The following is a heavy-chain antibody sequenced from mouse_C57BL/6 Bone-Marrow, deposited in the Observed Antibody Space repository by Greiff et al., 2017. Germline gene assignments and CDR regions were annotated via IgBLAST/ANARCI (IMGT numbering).Heavy chain of an antibody. Sequence: VQLQESGAELARPGASVKMSCKASGYTFTSYTMHWVQQRPGQGLEWIGYINPSSGYTKYNQKFKDKATLTADKSSSTAYMQLSSLTSEDSAVYYCARKQLRLRYYFDYWGQGTTLTVSS. CDR1: GYTFTSYT. CDR3: ARKQLRLRYYFDY. J-gene: IGHJ2*01. V-gene: IGHV1-4*01. D-gene: IGHD3-2*02. CDR2: INPSSGYT.